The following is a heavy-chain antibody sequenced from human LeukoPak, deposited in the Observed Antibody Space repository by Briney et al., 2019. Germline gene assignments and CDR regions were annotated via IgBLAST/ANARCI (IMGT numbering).Heavy chain of an antibody. Sequence: SETLSLTCAVYGGSFSGYYWSWLRQPPGKGLEWIGEINHSGSTNYNPSLKSRVTISVDTSKNQFSLKLSSVTAADTAVYYCARAAGSLAYSSGSPNWFDPWGQGTLVTVSS. V-gene: IGHV4-34*01. D-gene: IGHD6-19*01. J-gene: IGHJ5*02. CDR1: GGSFSGYY. CDR3: ARAAGSLAYSSGSPNWFDP. CDR2: INHSGST.